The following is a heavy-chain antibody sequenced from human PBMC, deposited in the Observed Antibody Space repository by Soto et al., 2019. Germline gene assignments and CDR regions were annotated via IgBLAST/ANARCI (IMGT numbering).Heavy chain of an antibody. CDR3: ARSLTEGYCTITGCYTRPLYGMDV. D-gene: IGHD2-2*02. Sequence: ASVKVSCKASGYTFSGYYIHWRRQAPGQGLEWMGWINPNSGGTNYAQKFQGRVTVTRDTPTSTAYMELSRLTSDDTAGYYCARSLTEGYCTITGCYTRPLYGMDVWGQGTTVTGFS. V-gene: IGHV1-2*02. J-gene: IGHJ6*01. CDR2: INPNSGGT. CDR1: GYTFSGYY.